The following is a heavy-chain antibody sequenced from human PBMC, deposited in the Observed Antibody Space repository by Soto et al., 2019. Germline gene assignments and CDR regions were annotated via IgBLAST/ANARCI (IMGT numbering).Heavy chain of an antibody. CDR3: AKASTYEYVWGSFRYYFDN. Sequence: EVQLLQSGGTLVQPGGSLRLSCAASGSTFSSYAMSWVRQAPGKGLEWVSGISGSGDRTHYADSVKGRFIISRDNFKNTLYLQMDSLRAEDTAVYYCAKASTYEYVWGSFRYYFDNWGQGTLVTVSS. CDR2: ISGSGDRT. CDR1: GSTFSSYA. D-gene: IGHD3-16*02. V-gene: IGHV3-23*01. J-gene: IGHJ4*02.